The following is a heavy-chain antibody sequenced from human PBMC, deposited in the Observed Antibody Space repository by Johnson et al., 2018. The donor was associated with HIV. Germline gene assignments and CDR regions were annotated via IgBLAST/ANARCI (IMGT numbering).Heavy chain of an antibody. CDR2: IKQDGSEK. J-gene: IGHJ3*02. CDR3: ARENQGYSYRAFDI. Sequence: VQLVESGGGLVQPGGSLRLSCAASGFTFSSYWMSWVRQTPGKGLEWVANIKQDGSEKYYVDSVKGRFTIYRDNAKNSLYLQMNSLSAEDTAVYYCARENQGYSYRAFDIWGQGTMVTVSS. V-gene: IGHV3-7*01. CDR1: GFTFSSYW. D-gene: IGHD5-18*01.